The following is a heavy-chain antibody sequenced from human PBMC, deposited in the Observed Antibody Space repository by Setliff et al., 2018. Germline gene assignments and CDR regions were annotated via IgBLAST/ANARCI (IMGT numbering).Heavy chain of an antibody. Sequence: PSETLSLTCTVSGGGSINNYYWSWVRQSPGKGLEWIGFVHFGGDTNYNPSLKSRVTMSADTSNNQFSLNLRSVTAADTAVYYCARGERVGGFDYWGQGTLVTV. D-gene: IGHD1-26*01. CDR3: ARGERVGGFDY. CDR1: GGGSINNYY. V-gene: IGHV4-59*08. J-gene: IGHJ4*02. CDR2: VHFGGDT.